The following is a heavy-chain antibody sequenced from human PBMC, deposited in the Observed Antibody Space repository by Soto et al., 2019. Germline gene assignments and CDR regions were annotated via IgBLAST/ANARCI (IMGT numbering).Heavy chain of an antibody. CDR3: ARGSYSSSSSWFDP. Sequence: QVQLQESGPGLVKPSQTLSLTCSVSGGSMRSGSYYWTWIRQHPGKGLEWVAYISNSGNTYYNPFLETRLTISVDTSKNLFSLSLTSVTAADTALYYCARGSYSSSSSWFDPWGQGTLVTVSS. CDR1: GGSMRSGSYY. J-gene: IGHJ5*02. CDR2: ISNSGNT. D-gene: IGHD6-6*01. V-gene: IGHV4-31*03.